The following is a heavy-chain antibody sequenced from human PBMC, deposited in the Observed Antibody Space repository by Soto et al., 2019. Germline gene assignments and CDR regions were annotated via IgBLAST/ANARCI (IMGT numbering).Heavy chain of an antibody. V-gene: IGHV5-10-1*01. Sequence: GESLKISCKGSGYSFTSYWISWVRQMPGKGLEWMGRIDPSDSYTNYSPSFQGHVTISADKSISTAYLQWSSLKASDTAMYYCATRRGPWDYFDYWGQGTLVTVSS. CDR1: GYSFTSYW. D-gene: IGHD1-26*01. CDR2: IDPSDSYT. CDR3: ATRRGPWDYFDY. J-gene: IGHJ4*02.